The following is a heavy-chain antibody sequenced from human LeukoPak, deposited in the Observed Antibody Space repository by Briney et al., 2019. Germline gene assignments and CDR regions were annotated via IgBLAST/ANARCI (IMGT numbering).Heavy chain of an antibody. Sequence: QPGGSLRLSCAASGFTFSSYAMSWVRQAPGKGLEWVSAISGSGGSTYYADSVKGRFTISRHNSQNTLYLQMNSLRPEDTAVYYCARDSVVDNRDYWGQGTLVTVSS. D-gene: IGHD3-22*01. V-gene: IGHV3-23*01. J-gene: IGHJ4*02. CDR3: ARDSVVDNRDY. CDR2: ISGSGGST. CDR1: GFTFSSYA.